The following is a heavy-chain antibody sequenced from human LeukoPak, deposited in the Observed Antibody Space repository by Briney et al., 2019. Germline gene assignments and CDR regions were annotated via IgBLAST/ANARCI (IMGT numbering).Heavy chain of an antibody. CDR2: INAGNGNT. CDR3: ARSRGYSYGPFDP. J-gene: IGHJ5*02. V-gene: IGHV1-3*03. CDR1: GYTFTSYA. Sequence: GASVKASCKASGYTFTSYAMHWVRQAPGQRLEWMGWINAGNGNTKYSQEFQGRVTITRDTSASTAYMELSSLRSEDMAVYYCARSRGYSYGPFDPWGQGTLVTVSS. D-gene: IGHD5-18*01.